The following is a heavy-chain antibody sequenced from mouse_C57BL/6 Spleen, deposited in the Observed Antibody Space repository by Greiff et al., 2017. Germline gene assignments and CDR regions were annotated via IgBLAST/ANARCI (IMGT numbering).Heavy chain of an antibody. CDR1: GYTFTDYY. CDR2: INPNNGGT. V-gene: IGHV1-26*01. J-gene: IGHJ3*01. CDR3: ARSHDYDEGPFAY. Sequence: VQLQQSGPELVKPGASVKISCKASGYTFTDYYMNWVKQSHGKSLEWIGDINPNNGGTSYNQKFKGKATLTVDKSSSTAYMELRSLTSEDSAVYYCARSHDYDEGPFAYWGQGTLVTVSA. D-gene: IGHD2-4*01.